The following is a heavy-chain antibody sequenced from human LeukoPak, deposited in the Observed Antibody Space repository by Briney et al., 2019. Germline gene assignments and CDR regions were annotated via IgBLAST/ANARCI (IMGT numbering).Heavy chain of an antibody. CDR1: GYSFTSYW. CDR2: IYPGDSDT. V-gene: IGHV5-51*01. Sequence: GESLKISCKGFGYSFTSYWIGWVRQMPGKGLEWMGIIYPGDSDTRYSPSFQGQVTISADKSISTAYLQWSSLKASDTAMYFCARQRARSAPDYWGQGTLVTVSS. J-gene: IGHJ4*02. CDR3: ARQRARSAPDY.